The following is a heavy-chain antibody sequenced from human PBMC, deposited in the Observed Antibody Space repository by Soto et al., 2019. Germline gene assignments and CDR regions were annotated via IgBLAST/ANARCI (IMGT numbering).Heavy chain of an antibody. D-gene: IGHD2-2*01. CDR1: GFTFSNAW. CDR3: TTVLPRVVPAAIQPNDY. J-gene: IGHJ4*02. Sequence: PVGSLRLSCAASGFTFSNAWMSWVRQAPGKGLEWVGRIKSKTDGGTTDYAAPVKGRFTISRDDSKNTLYLQMNSLKTEDTAVYYCTTVLPRVVPAAIQPNDYWGQGTLVTVSS. V-gene: IGHV3-15*01. CDR2: IKSKTDGGTT.